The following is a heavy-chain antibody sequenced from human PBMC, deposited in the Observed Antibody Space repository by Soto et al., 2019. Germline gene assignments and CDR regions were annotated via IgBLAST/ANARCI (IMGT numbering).Heavy chain of an antibody. CDR2: IYHSGST. CDR3: ARGRGCSSTSCYTGIEFDP. V-gene: IGHV4-30-2*01. Sequence: SETLSLTCAVSGGSISSGGYSWSWIRQPPGKGLEWIGYIYHSGSTHYNPSLKSRVTISVDRSKNQFSLKLSSVTAADTAVYYCARGRGCSSTSCYTGIEFDPWGQGTLVTVSS. D-gene: IGHD2-2*02. J-gene: IGHJ5*02. CDR1: GGSISSGGYS.